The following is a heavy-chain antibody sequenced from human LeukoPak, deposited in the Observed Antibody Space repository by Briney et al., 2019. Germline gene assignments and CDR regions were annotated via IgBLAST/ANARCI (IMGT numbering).Heavy chain of an antibody. D-gene: IGHD3-10*01. Sequence: EASVKVSCKASGYTFTAYYMHWVRQAPGQGLEWMGWINPNSGGTNYAQKFQGRVTTTRDTSISTAYMELSRLRSDDTAVYYCARGVVRGSQVSNYWGQGTLVTVSS. CDR3: ARGVVRGSQVSNY. CDR1: GYTFTAYY. V-gene: IGHV1-2*02. CDR2: INPNSGGT. J-gene: IGHJ4*02.